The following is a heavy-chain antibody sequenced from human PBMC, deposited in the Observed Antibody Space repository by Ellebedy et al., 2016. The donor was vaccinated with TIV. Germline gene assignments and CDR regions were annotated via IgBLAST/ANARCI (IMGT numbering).Heavy chain of an antibody. CDR1: GGTFSSYA. V-gene: IGHV1-69*13. D-gene: IGHD3-3*01. Sequence: SVKVSXXASGGTFSSYAISWVRQAPGQGLEWMGGIIPIFGTANYAQKFQGRVTITADESTSTAYMELSSLRSEDTAVYYCARDLITIFGVVITREGWFDPWGQGTLVTVSS. J-gene: IGHJ5*02. CDR2: IIPIFGTA. CDR3: ARDLITIFGVVITREGWFDP.